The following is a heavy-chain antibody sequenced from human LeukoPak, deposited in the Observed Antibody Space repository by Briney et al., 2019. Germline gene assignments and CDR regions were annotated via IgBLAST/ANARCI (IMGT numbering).Heavy chain of an antibody. J-gene: IGHJ4*02. Sequence: GGSLRLSCAASGFTFTKYWMTGVREDPGKGLEWVANINRDGSERFYVDSVKGRFTISRDNAKNSLYLQMNSLGAEDTAVYYCARGLDCRSTSCYLDTWGQGTLVTVSS. CDR2: INRDGSER. CDR1: GFTFTKYW. CDR3: ARGLDCRSTSCYLDT. V-gene: IGHV3-7*01. D-gene: IGHD2-2*01.